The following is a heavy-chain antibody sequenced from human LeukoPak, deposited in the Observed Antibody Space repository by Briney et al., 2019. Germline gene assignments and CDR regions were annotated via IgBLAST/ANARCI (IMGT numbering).Heavy chain of an antibody. Sequence: GGSLRLSCAASGFTFSSYGMHWVRQAPGKGLEWVAFIRYDGSNKYYADSVKGRFTISRDNAKNSLYLQMNSLRAEDTAVYYCATFWSGYSYFDYWGQGTLVTVSS. CDR1: GFTFSSYG. CDR3: ATFWSGYSYFDY. V-gene: IGHV3-30*02. J-gene: IGHJ4*02. CDR2: IRYDGSNK. D-gene: IGHD3-3*01.